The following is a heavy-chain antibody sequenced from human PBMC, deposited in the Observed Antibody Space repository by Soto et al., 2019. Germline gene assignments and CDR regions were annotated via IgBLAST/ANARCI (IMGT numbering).Heavy chain of an antibody. Sequence: SVKVSCKASGGTFSSYAISWVRQAPGQGLEWMGGIIPIFGTANYAQKFQGRVTITADESTSTAYMELSSLRSEDTAVYYCARSYYYDSSGSYYYYYGMDVWGQGTTVTVSS. CDR2: IIPIFGTA. V-gene: IGHV1-69*13. J-gene: IGHJ6*02. CDR1: GGTFSSYA. D-gene: IGHD3-22*01. CDR3: ARSYYYDSSGSYYYYYGMDV.